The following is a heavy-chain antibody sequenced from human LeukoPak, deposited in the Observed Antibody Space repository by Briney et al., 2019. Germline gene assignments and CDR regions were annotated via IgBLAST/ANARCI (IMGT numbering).Heavy chain of an antibody. J-gene: IGHJ4*02. D-gene: IGHD3-9*01. CDR2: ISSSSSYI. V-gene: IGHV3-21*04. Sequence: GGSLRLSCAASGFTFSSYSMNWVRQAPGKGLEWVSSISSSSSYIYYADSVKGRFTISRDNSKNTLYLQMNSLGAEDTAVYYCAKESQRELRYFDWIPDYWGQGTLVTVSS. CDR1: GFTFSSYS. CDR3: AKESQRELRYFDWIPDY.